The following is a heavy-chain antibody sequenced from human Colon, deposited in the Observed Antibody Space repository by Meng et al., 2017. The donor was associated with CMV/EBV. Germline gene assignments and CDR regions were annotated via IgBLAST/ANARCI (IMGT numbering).Heavy chain of an antibody. CDR1: GFTFDDYA. CDR3: AKDINAYCTSSSCFDYHGMDV. CDR2: ISWNSGFI. Sequence: GGSLRLSCAASGFTFDDYAMHWVRQIPGKGLEWVSGISWNSGFIGYADSVKGRFTISRDNDKNSLYLQMNSLRPEDTAFYYCAKDINAYCTSSSCFDYHGMDVWGQGTTVTVSS. D-gene: IGHD2-2*01. V-gene: IGHV3-9*01. J-gene: IGHJ6*02.